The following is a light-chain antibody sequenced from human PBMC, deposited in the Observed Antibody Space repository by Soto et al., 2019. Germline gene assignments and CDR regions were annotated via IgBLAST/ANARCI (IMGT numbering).Light chain of an antibody. CDR2: AAS. J-gene: IGKJ3*01. Sequence: DIQMTQSPSSLSASVGDRVTITCRASQGISNYLAWYQQKPGKVPKLLIYAASTLQSGVPSRFSGSGSGTDFTLTISSLQPEDVATYYCQKYNSASHSTFGPGTKVDIK. CDR1: QGISNY. V-gene: IGKV1-27*01. CDR3: QKYNSASHST.